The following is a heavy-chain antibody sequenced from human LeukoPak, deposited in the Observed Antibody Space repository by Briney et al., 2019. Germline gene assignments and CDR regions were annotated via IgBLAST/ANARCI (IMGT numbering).Heavy chain of an antibody. CDR3: ARDQYYYDSSGCYGIYDY. D-gene: IGHD3-22*01. J-gene: IGHJ4*02. Sequence: ASVKVSCKASGYTFTSYYMHWVRQAPGQGLEWMGIINPSGGSTSYAQKFQGRVTMTRDMSTSTVYMELSSLRSEDTAVYYCARDQYYYDSSGCYGIYDYWGQGTLVTVSS. V-gene: IGHV1-46*01. CDR1: GYTFTSYY. CDR2: INPSGGST.